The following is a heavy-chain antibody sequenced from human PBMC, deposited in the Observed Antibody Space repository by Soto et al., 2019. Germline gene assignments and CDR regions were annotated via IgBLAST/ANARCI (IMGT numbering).Heavy chain of an antibody. Sequence: EVQVLESGGGLVQPGGSLRLSCAASGFTFSSYAMHWVRQAPGKGLECVSAITDSGGSTYYADSVKGRFTISRDNYKNTLYLQVNRMRDEDTAVYYWTRDRDVVTGYPRVLADWGEGDLVTVSS. CDR1: GFTFSSYA. D-gene: IGHD3-9*01. CDR2: ITDSGGST. CDR3: TRDRDVVTGYPRVLAD. V-gene: IGHV3-23*01. J-gene: IGHJ4*02.